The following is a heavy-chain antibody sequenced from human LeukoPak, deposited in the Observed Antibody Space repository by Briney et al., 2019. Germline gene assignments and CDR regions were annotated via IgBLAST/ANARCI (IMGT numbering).Heavy chain of an antibody. CDR1: GFTFSNAW. J-gene: IGHJ4*02. Sequence: GGSLRLSCAASGFTFSNAWMSWVRQAPGKGLEWVGRIKSKTDGGTTDYAAPVKGRFTISRDDSKNTLYLQMNSLKTEDTAVYYCTTDSLITFGGVIAVDFDYWGQGTLVTVSS. CDR2: IKSKTDGGTT. CDR3: TTDSLITFGGVIAVDFDY. D-gene: IGHD3-16*02. V-gene: IGHV3-15*01.